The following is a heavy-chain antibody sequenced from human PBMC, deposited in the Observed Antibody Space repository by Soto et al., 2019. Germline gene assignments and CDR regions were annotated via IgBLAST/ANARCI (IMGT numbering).Heavy chain of an antibody. D-gene: IGHD3-22*01. J-gene: IGHJ6*02. Sequence: ASVKVSCKASGGTFSSYAISWVRQAPGQGLEWMGGIIPIFGTANYAQKFQGRVTITADESTSTAYMELSSLRSEDTAVYYCAKRIVVVIYPDYYYYGMDVWGQGTTVTVSS. CDR1: GGTFSSYA. CDR3: AKRIVVVIYPDYYYYGMDV. V-gene: IGHV1-69*13. CDR2: IIPIFGTA.